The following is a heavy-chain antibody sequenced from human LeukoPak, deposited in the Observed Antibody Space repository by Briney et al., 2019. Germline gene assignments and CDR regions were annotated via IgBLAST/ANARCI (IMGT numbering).Heavy chain of an antibody. J-gene: IGHJ4*02. CDR3: ARGGGIQSCGGKTCFRGFVY. CDR2: INPNSGDK. D-gene: IGHD2-21*01. Sequence: AASVKVSCKASGYGFSDYYMHWVRQAPGQGLEYMGWINPNSGDKSCAQKFQGRVSMTRDTSITTLDMDVTSLRSDDTAVYFCARGGGIQSCGGKTCFRGFVYWGQGTLVTVSS. CDR1: GYGFSDYY. V-gene: IGHV1-2*02.